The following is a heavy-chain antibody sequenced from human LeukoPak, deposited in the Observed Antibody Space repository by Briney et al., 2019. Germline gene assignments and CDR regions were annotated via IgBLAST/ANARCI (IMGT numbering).Heavy chain of an antibody. Sequence: PSETLSLTCTVSGGSISSYYWSWIRQPPGKGLEWIGYIYYSGSTNYNPSLKSRVTISVDTSKNQFSLKLSSVTAADTAVYHCARVRGGLDAWGQGTLVTVSS. J-gene: IGHJ5*02. CDR3: ARVRGGLDA. V-gene: IGHV4-59*01. CDR1: GGSISSYY. D-gene: IGHD2-15*01. CDR2: IYYSGST.